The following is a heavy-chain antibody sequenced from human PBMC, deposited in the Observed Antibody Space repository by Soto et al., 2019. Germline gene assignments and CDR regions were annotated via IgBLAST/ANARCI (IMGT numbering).Heavy chain of an antibody. CDR2: ISAYNGNT. D-gene: IGHD5-18*01. J-gene: IGHJ5*02. V-gene: IGHV1-18*01. CDR3: ARGSGGYSYGNWFDP. Sequence: ASVKVSCKASGYTFTSYGISWVRQAPGQGLEWMGWISAYNGNTNYAQKLQGRVTMTTDTSTSTAYMELRSLRSDDTAVYYCARGSGGYSYGNWFDPWGQGTLVTVSS. CDR1: GYTFTSYG.